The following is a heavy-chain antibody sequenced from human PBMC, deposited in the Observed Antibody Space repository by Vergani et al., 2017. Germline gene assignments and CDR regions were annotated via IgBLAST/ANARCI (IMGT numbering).Heavy chain of an antibody. J-gene: IGHJ6*02. Sequence: EVQLLESGGDLVQPGGSLRLSCAASGFSFRNAWMNWVRRTPGKGLEWVGRIKSTFDRGTTDYAAAVKGRFTISRDDSKNTLFLQMNGLKTEDIGVYYCTTDPRYCGDGSCYWLRDHHYYGMDVWGQGTTVTVSS. CDR3: TTDPRYCGDGSCYWLRDHHYYGMDV. CDR1: GFSFRNAW. CDR2: IKSTFDRGTT. V-gene: IGHV3-15*07. D-gene: IGHD2-21*01.